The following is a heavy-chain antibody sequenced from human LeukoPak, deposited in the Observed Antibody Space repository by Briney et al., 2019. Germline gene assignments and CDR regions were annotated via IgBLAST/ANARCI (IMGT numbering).Heavy chain of an antibody. D-gene: IGHD4-11*01. CDR3: ARDLGYSNFPDY. CDR2: MNPNSGNT. J-gene: IGHJ4*02. CDR1: GYTFTSYD. V-gene: IGHV1-8*01. Sequence: ASVKVSCKASGYTFTSYDINWVRQATGQGLEWMGWMNPNSGNTGYAQKFQGRVTMTTDTSTSTAYMELRSLRSDDTAVYYCARDLGYSNFPDYWGQGTLVTVSS.